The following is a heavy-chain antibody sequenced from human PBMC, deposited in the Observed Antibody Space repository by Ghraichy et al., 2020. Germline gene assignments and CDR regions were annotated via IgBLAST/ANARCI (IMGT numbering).Heavy chain of an antibody. D-gene: IGHD2-15*01. CDR3: AKAWGYCSGGTCPSYNWFDP. J-gene: IGHJ5*02. CDR2: ISANGWST. CDR1: GFTFSSYV. V-gene: IGHV3-23*01. Sequence: GESLNISCAASGFTFSSYVMSWVRQAPGKGLEWVSSISANGWSTYYADSVKGRFIISRDNSKDTLYLLMNSVRAEDAATYYCAKAWGYCSGGTCPSYNWFDPLGQGTLVTVSS.